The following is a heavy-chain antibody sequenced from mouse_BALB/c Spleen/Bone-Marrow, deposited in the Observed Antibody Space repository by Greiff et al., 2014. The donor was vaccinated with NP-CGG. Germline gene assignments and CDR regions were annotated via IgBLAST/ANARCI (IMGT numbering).Heavy chain of an antibody. D-gene: IGHD2-2*01. V-gene: IGHV1-15*01. CDR1: GYKFTDYE. CDR2: IDPETGGT. Sequence: VQLQQSGAELVRPGASVTLSCKASGYKFTDYEMHWVKQTPVHGLEWIGSIDPETGGTAHNQNFKGKATLTADRSSTTAYMELRSLTSEDSAVYYCTREGIYFGYDVPMDYWGQGTSVTVSS. J-gene: IGHJ4*01. CDR3: TREGIYFGYDVPMDY.